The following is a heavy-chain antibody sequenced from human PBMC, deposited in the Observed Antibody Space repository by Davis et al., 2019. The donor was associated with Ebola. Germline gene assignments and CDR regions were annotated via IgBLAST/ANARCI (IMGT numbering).Heavy chain of an antibody. J-gene: IGHJ4*02. Sequence: PGGSLRLSCAASGFTFSTYSFNWVRQAPGKGLEWVSYINSISTTKYYADSVRGRFTISRDNAKNSLYLQMNSLRDEDTAVYYCARSSGYGLYWGQGALVTVSS. V-gene: IGHV3-48*02. D-gene: IGHD5-12*01. CDR2: INSISTTK. CDR1: GFTFSTYS. CDR3: ARSSGYGLY.